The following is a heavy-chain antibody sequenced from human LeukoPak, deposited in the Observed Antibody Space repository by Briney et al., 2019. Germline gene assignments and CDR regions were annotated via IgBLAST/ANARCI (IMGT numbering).Heavy chain of an antibody. CDR3: VRLGTAMVTYGMDV. CDR1: GGSISSCY. CDR2: IYYSGST. Sequence: SETLSLTCTVSGGSISSCYWSWIRQPPGKGLEWIGYIYYSGSTNYNPSLKSRVTISVDTSKNQFSLKLSSVTAADTAVYYCVRLGTAMVTYGMDVWGQGTTVTVSS. V-gene: IGHV4-59*08. D-gene: IGHD5-18*01. J-gene: IGHJ6*02.